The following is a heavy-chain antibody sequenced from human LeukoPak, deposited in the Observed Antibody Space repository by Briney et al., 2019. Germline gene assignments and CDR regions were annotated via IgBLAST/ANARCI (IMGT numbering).Heavy chain of an antibody. Sequence: GASVKVSCQASGYTFTGYYMHWVRQAPGQGLEWMGRINRNTGGTNYAQKFQGRVTMTRDTSISTAYMELSRLRSDDTAVYYCARTQMYGLGSYRFGSNYMGVWGKGTTVTVSS. J-gene: IGHJ6*03. D-gene: IGHD3-10*01. V-gene: IGHV1-2*06. CDR2: INRNTGGT. CDR3: ARTQMYGLGSYRFGSNYMGV. CDR1: GYTFTGYY.